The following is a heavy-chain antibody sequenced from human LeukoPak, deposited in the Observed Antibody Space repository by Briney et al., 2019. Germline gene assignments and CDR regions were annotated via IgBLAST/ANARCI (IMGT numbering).Heavy chain of an antibody. J-gene: IGHJ4*02. V-gene: IGHV3-74*01. Sequence: GGSLRLSCAASGFTFSSYWMHWVRQAPGKGLVWVSRINSDGSSTSYADSVKGRFTISRDNAKNSLYLQMNSLRAEDTAVYYCARGPRIAVAGRSDYWGQGTLVTVSS. CDR3: ARGPRIAVAGRSDY. CDR2: INSDGSST. CDR1: GFTFSSYW. D-gene: IGHD6-19*01.